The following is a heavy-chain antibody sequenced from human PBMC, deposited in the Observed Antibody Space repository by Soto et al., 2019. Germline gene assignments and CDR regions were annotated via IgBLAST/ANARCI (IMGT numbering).Heavy chain of an antibody. CDR3: ARLRIATNNYKWFDP. Sequence: PSETLSLTCSVSGAALNSGNYYCSWIRQVTGKRLEWIGHIYVTGAVDYNPSLRDRITISQDTSERQFSLNLRLVTAADTAVYYCARLRIATNNYKWFDPRCEGTPVTVAS. CDR2: IYVTGAV. D-gene: IGHD2-21*01. V-gene: IGHV4-31*03. CDR1: GAALNSGNYY. J-gene: IGHJ5*02.